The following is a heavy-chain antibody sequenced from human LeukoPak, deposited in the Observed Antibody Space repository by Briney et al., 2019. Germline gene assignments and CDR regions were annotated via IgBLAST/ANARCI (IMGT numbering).Heavy chain of an antibody. J-gene: IGHJ6*03. CDR3: ARGRGYYYYMDV. D-gene: IGHD3-10*01. CDR2: INHSGST. CDR1: GGSFSGYY. V-gene: IGHV4-34*01. Sequence: SETLSLTCVVYGGSFSGYYWSWIRQPPGKGLEWIGEINHSGSTNYNPSLKSRVTISVDTSKNQFSLKLSSVTAADTAVYYCARGRGYYYYMDVWGKGTTVTVSS.